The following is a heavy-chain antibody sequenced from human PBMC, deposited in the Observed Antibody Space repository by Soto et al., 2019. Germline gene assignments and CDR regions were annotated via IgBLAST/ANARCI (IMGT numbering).Heavy chain of an antibody. CDR1: GLTFSNYA. CDR3: AQNQELKLTMVIDF. Sequence: EVRLLESGGGLVKPGGSLRLSCATSGLTFSNYAMSWVRQAPGGGLEWVSSMSSSSSTTYYADSVRGRFTISSDRSKDTLYLPMGTPRAEDTALSSCAQNQELKLTMVIDFLGQGTLVTVS. CDR2: MSSSSSTT. V-gene: IGHV3-23*01. J-gene: IGHJ4*02. D-gene: IGHD3-22*01.